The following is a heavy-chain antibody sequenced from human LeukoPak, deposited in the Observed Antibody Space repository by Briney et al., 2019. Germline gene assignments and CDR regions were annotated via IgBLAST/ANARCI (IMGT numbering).Heavy chain of an antibody. Sequence: TGGSLRLSCAASGFTFSNYWMSWVRQAPGKGLEWVANIKQDRSEKYYVDSVKGRFTISRDNAKNSLYLQMNSLRAEDTAVYYCARDVTMVRGVLDYWGQGTLVTVSS. CDR3: ARDVTMVRGVLDY. V-gene: IGHV3-7*01. CDR1: GFTFSNYW. D-gene: IGHD3-10*01. CDR2: IKQDRSEK. J-gene: IGHJ4*02.